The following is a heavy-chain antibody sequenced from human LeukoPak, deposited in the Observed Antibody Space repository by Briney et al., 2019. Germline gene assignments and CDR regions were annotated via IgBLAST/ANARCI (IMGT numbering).Heavy chain of an antibody. CDR3: ARDPRGTTVTTYYYAMDV. D-gene: IGHD4-17*01. J-gene: IGHJ6*02. CDR1: GFTVSNNY. Sequence: GGSLRLSCAASGFTVSNNYMSWVRQAPGRGLEWVSVIDSGGTTYYADSVKGRFTISRDSSKNTLYLQMNSLRAEDTAVYYCARDPRGTTVTTYYYAMDVWGQGTTVTVSS. CDR2: IDSGGTT. V-gene: IGHV3-53*01.